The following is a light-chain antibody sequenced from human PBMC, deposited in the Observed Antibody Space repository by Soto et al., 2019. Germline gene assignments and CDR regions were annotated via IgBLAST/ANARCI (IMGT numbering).Light chain of an antibody. J-gene: IGKJ4*01. CDR2: HVS. CDR1: QSVTNFY. V-gene: IGKV3-20*01. Sequence: EIVLTQSPGTLSLSPGERATLSCRASQSVTNFYLAWYQHKPGQAPRLLIYHVSTRATGIPDRFSGYGSGTDFTLTISRLEPEDCGLYYCQQYGGSPLTFGGGTKVEI. CDR3: QQYGGSPLT.